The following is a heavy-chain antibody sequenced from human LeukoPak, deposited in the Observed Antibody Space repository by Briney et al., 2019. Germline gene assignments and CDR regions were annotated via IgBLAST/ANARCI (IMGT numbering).Heavy chain of an antibody. Sequence: ASVKVSYKASGYTFTSYGISWVRQAPGQGLEWMGWISAYNGNTNYAQKLQGRVTMTTDTSTSTAYMELRSLRSDDTAVYYCARVAEAYSSDYYYYYYGMDVWGQGTTVTVSS. CDR3: ARVAEAYSSDYYYYYYGMDV. CDR1: GYTFTSYG. CDR2: ISAYNGNT. V-gene: IGHV1-18*01. D-gene: IGHD5-18*01. J-gene: IGHJ6*02.